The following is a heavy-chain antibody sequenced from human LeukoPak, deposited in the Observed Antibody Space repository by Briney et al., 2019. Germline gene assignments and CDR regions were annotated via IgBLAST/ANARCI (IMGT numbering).Heavy chain of an antibody. Sequence: GASVKVSCKASGYTFTSYYMHWVRQAPGQGLEWMGIINPSGGSTSYAQKFQGRVTMTRDMSTSTVYMELSSLRSEDTAVYYCARAYSSGWYIDYWGQGTLVTVSS. CDR3: ARAYSSGWYIDY. V-gene: IGHV1-46*01. J-gene: IGHJ4*02. D-gene: IGHD6-19*01. CDR2: INPSGGST. CDR1: GYTFTSYY.